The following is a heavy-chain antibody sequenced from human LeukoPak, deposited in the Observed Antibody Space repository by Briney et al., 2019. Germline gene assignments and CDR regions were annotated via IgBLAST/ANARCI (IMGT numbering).Heavy chain of an antibody. CDR3: ARDAHMSAAAYYFNY. CDR1: GFTVSSNY. J-gene: IGHJ4*02. CDR2: IFSGRTT. V-gene: IGHV3-53*04. D-gene: IGHD6-13*01. Sequence: GGSLRLSCAASGFTVSSNYMSWVRQAPGKGLEWVSVIFSGRTTYYADSVKGRFTISRHNSENTLYLQMNSLRDDDTAVYYCARDAHMSAAAYYFNYWGQGTLVTVSS.